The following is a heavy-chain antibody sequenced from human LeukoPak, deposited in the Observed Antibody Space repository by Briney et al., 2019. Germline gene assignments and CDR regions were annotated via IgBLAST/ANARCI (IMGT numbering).Heavy chain of an antibody. V-gene: IGHV3-53*01. D-gene: IGHD1-26*01. CDR1: GFTVSSNH. Sequence: PGGSLRLSCAASGFTVSSNHMSWVRQAPGKGLEWVSVIYSVGTTYYADSVKGRFTISRDSSKNTLYLQMNSLRAEDTAVYYCARDRGIVGATAWGQGTLVTVSS. CDR2: IYSVGTT. J-gene: IGHJ4*02. CDR3: ARDRGIVGATA.